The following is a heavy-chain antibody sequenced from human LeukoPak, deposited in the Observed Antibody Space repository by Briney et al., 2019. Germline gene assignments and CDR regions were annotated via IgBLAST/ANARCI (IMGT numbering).Heavy chain of an antibody. V-gene: IGHV4-34*01. CDR2: INHSGST. CDR3: ARRRWQQLGY. J-gene: IGHJ4*02. CDR1: GGSFSGYY. D-gene: IGHD6-13*01. Sequence: SETLSLTCAVYGGSFSGYYWSWIRQPPGEGLEWIGEINHSGSTNYNPSLKSRVTISVDTSKNQFSLKLSSVTAADTAVYYCARRRWQQLGYWGQGTLVTVSS.